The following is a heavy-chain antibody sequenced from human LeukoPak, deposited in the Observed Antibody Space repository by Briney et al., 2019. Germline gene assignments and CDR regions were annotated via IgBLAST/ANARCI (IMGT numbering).Heavy chain of an antibody. J-gene: IGHJ3*02. Sequence: GGSLRLSCAASGFTFSSYSMNWVRQAPGKGLEWVSSISSSSYIYYADPVKGRFTISRDNAKNSLYLQMNSLRAEDTAVYYCARGCGGSCRLNAFDIWGQGTMVTVSS. CDR3: ARGCGGSCRLNAFDI. CDR1: GFTFSSYS. D-gene: IGHD2-15*01. CDR2: ISSSSYI. V-gene: IGHV3-21*01.